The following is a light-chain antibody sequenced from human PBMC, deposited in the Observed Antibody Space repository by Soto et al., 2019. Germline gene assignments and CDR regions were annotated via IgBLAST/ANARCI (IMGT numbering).Light chain of an antibody. CDR2: SNN. V-gene: IGLV1-44*01. CDR3: TTWDDSLIGPV. CDR1: RSNIGSNT. Sequence: QSVLTQPPSASGTPGQRVTISCSGSRSNIGSNTVNWYQQLPGTAPKLLIYSNNHRPSGVPDRFSGSKSGTSASLAISGLQSEDEADYYCTTWDDSLIGPVFGGGTKRTVL. J-gene: IGLJ2*01.